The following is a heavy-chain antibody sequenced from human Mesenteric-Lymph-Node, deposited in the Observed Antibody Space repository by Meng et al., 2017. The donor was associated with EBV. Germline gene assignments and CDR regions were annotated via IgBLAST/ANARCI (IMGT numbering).Heavy chain of an antibody. CDR1: GFSVNSYA. Sequence: ELQLLESGGGLVQPGGSLRFSCAAAGFSVNSYAMSWVRQAPGKGLEWVSEISGNVGNTYYADSVKSRFTISRDTAKNTLDLQMNSLRAEDTAVCYCAGSAYLRGCDYWGQGTLVTVSS. D-gene: IGHD3-16*01. V-gene: IGHV3-23*01. J-gene: IGHJ4*02. CDR2: ISGNVGNT. CDR3: AGSAYLRGCDY.